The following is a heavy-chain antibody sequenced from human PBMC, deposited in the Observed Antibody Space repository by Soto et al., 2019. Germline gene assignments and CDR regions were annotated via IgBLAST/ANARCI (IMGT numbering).Heavy chain of an antibody. Sequence: QVQLQQWGAGLLKPSETLSLTCAVYGGSFSGYYWSWIRQPPGKGLEWIGEVNHSGSTTYNSSLKSRVTLSVDPASTQFSLRLTSATAADTAVYCCAGTGPTYGFDVWGQGTLVIVSS. J-gene: IGHJ3*01. CDR1: GGSFSGYY. V-gene: IGHV4-34*01. D-gene: IGHD2-8*02. CDR3: AGTGPTYGFDV. CDR2: VNHSGST.